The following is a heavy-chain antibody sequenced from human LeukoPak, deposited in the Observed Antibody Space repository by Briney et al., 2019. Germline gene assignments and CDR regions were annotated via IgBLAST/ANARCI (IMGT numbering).Heavy chain of an antibody. D-gene: IGHD3-16*01. Sequence: SETLSLTCTVSGGSISSGSYYWSWIRQPAGKGLEWIGRIYTSGSTNYNPSLKSRVTISVDTSKNRFSLKLSSVTAADTAVYYCARERLIPDYYMDVWGKGTTVTISS. CDR1: GGSISSGSYY. J-gene: IGHJ6*03. CDR3: ARERLIPDYYMDV. V-gene: IGHV4-61*02. CDR2: IYTSGST.